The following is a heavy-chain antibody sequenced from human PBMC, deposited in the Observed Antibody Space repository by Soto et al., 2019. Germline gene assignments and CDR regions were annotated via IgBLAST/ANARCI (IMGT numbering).Heavy chain of an antibody. CDR3: ARDIVVVVAATDSRNYMDV. V-gene: IGHV1-18*01. Sequence: GASVKVSCKASGYTFTSYGISWVRQAPGQGLEWMGWISAYNGNTNYAQKLQGRVTMTTDTSTSTAYMELRSLRSDDTAVYYCARDIVVVVAATDSRNYMDVWGKGTTVTVSS. J-gene: IGHJ6*03. D-gene: IGHD2-15*01. CDR1: GYTFTSYG. CDR2: ISAYNGNT.